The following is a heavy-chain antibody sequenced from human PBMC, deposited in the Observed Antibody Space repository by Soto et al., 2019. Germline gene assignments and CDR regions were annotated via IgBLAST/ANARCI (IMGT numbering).Heavy chain of an antibody. CDR3: ASGGYDDSLPFDY. CDR2: ISSSSSYI. J-gene: IGHJ4*02. Sequence: EVQLVESGGGLVKPGGSLRLSCAASGFTFSSYSMNWVRQAPGKGLEWVSSISSSSSYIYYADSVKGRFTISRDNAKNSLYLQMNGLRAEDTAVYYCASGGYDDSLPFDYWGQGTLVTVSS. CDR1: GFTFSSYS. V-gene: IGHV3-21*01. D-gene: IGHD5-12*01.